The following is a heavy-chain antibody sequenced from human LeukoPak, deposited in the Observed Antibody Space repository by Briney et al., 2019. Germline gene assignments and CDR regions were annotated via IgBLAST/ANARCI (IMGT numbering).Heavy chain of an antibody. J-gene: IGHJ6*03. V-gene: IGHV1-69*05. CDR2: IIPISGTA. D-gene: IGHD2-2*01. CDR1: GGTFSSHA. CDR3: ARGLQYQLLKALGYYYMDV. Sequence: GASVKVSCEASGGTFSSHAIAWVRQAPGQGREWMGGIIPISGTANYAQKFQGRVTITTDQSTSTAYMELSSLTSDDTAVYYCARGLQYQLLKALGYYYMDVWGEGTTVTVSS.